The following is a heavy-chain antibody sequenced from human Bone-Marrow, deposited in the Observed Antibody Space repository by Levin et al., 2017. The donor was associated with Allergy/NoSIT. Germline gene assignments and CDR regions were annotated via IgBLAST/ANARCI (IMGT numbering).Heavy chain of an antibody. CDR2: INSDGSST. J-gene: IGHJ6*02. Sequence: GGSLRLSCAASGFTFSSYWMHWVRQAPGKGLVWVSRINSDGSSTSYADSVKGRFTISRDNAKNTLYLQMNSLRAEDTAVYYCARVPGRGGGQLWLPYYYYGMDVWGQGTTVTVSS. V-gene: IGHV3-74*01. CDR1: GFTFSSYW. D-gene: IGHD5-18*01. CDR3: ARVPGRGGGQLWLPYYYYGMDV.